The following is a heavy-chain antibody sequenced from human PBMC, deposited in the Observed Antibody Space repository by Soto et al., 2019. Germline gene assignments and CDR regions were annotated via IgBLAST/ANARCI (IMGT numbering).Heavy chain of an antibody. CDR1: GGTFSSYT. CDR2: IIPILGIA. D-gene: IGHD2-21*01. CDR3: AREHDGDSLDAFDI. Sequence: ASVKVSCKASGGTFSSYTISWLRQAPGQGLEWMGRIIPILGIANYAQKFQGRVTITADKSTSTAYMELSSLRSEDTAVYYCAREHDGDSLDAFDIWGQGTMVTVSS. V-gene: IGHV1-69*04. J-gene: IGHJ3*02.